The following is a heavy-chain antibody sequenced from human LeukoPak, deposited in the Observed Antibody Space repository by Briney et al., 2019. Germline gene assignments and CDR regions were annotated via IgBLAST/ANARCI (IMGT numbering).Heavy chain of an antibody. Sequence: PGGSLRLSCAASGFTFSSYAMSWVRQAPGKELERVSAISGSGGSTYYADSVKGRFTISRDNSKNTLYLQMNSLRAEDTAVYYCAKEDAIAVAGTITSLGYWGQGTLVTVSS. CDR2: ISGSGGST. D-gene: IGHD6-19*01. CDR1: GFTFSSYA. V-gene: IGHV3-23*01. CDR3: AKEDAIAVAGTITSLGY. J-gene: IGHJ4*02.